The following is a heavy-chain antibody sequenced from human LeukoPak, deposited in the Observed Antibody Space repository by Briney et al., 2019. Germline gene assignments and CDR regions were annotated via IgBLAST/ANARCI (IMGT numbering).Heavy chain of an antibody. J-gene: IGHJ4*02. D-gene: IGHD1-26*01. Sequence: PGGSLRLSCAASGFTFSSYGMHWVRQAPGKGLEWVAFIRYDGSNKYYADSVKGRFTISRDNSKNTQYLQMNSLRAEDTAVYYCARRWIVGATSYFDYWGQGTLVTVSS. V-gene: IGHV3-30*02. CDR2: IRYDGSNK. CDR1: GFTFSSYG. CDR3: ARRWIVGATSYFDY.